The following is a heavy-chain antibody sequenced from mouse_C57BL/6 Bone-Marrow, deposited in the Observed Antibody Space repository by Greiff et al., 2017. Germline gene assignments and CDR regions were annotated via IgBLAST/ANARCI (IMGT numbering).Heavy chain of an antibody. CDR3: TRKGKNWYYAMDY. CDR1: GYTFTSYY. J-gene: IGHJ4*01. Sequence: VQLQQSGAELVKPGASVKLSCKASGYTFTSYYMYWVKQRPGQGLEWIGEINPSNGGTNFNEKFKSKATLTVAKSSSTAYMKLSSLTSENSAVYYCTRKGKNWYYAMDYWGQGTSVTVSS. V-gene: IGHV1S81*02. D-gene: IGHD4-1*01. CDR2: INPSNGGT.